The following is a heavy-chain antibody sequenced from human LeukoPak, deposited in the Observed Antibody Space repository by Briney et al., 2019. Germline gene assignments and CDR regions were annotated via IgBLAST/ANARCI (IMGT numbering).Heavy chain of an antibody. D-gene: IGHD3-10*01. CDR3: ARGRYGSGFDY. J-gene: IGHJ4*02. CDR2: FYYTGST. V-gene: IGHV4-61*01. CDR1: GASVSSGSYY. Sequence: PSETLSLTCTVSGASVSSGSYYWTWIRQPPGKGLEWIGYFYYTGSTNYNPALKSRVTISLDTSKSQFSLKVNSVTAADTAVYYCARGRYGSGFDYWGQGTLVTVSS.